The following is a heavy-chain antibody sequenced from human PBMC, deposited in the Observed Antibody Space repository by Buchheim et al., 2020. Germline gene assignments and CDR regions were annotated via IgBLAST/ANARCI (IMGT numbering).Heavy chain of an antibody. CDR2: ISWDSGII. CDR3: VRSGLISPDLANWFDP. CDR1: GFNFDEYA. Sequence: EVQLVESGGGLVQPGRSLRLSCAASGFNFDEYAMHWVRQVPGKGLEWVSGISWDSGIIEYADSVKGRFTISRDNAESSLYLQLNSLSAADTALYYCVRSGLISPDLANWFDPWGQGTL. J-gene: IGHJ5*02. V-gene: IGHV3-9*01. D-gene: IGHD3-16*01.